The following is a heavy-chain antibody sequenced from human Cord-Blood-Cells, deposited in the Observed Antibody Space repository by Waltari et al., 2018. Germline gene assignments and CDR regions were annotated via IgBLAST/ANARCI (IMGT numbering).Heavy chain of an antibody. CDR1: GFTFSSYG. V-gene: IGHV3-30*18. CDR2: ISYDGSKK. J-gene: IGHJ4*02. D-gene: IGHD6-13*01. Sequence: QVQLVGSGGGVVQPGRSLRLSGAASGFTFSSYGRDWVRQAPGKGLEWVAVISYDGSKKYYADSVKGRFTISRDNSKNTLYLQMNSLRAEDTAVYYCAKEPTGYSSSWSFDYWGQGTLVTVSS. CDR3: AKEPTGYSSSWSFDY.